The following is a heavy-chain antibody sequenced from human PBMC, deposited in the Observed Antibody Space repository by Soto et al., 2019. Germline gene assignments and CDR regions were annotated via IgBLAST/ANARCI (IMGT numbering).Heavy chain of an antibody. J-gene: IGHJ4*02. Sequence: ASVKVSCKASGYTFTSYAMHWVRQAPGQRLEWMGWINAGNGNTKYSQKFRGRVTITRDTSASTAYMGLSSLRSEDTAVYYCASYYYDSSGYFPFGYWGQGTLVTVSS. CDR2: INAGNGNT. CDR3: ASYYYDSSGYFPFGY. CDR1: GYTFTSYA. D-gene: IGHD3-22*01. V-gene: IGHV1-3*01.